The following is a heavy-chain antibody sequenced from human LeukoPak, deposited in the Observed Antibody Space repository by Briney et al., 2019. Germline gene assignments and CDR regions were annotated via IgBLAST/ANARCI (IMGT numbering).Heavy chain of an antibody. CDR1: GSSISSSSYY. Sequence: SETLSLTCTVSGSSISSSSYYWGWIRQPPGKGLEWIGSIYYSGSTYYNPSLKSRVTISVDTSKNQFSLKLSSVTAADTAVYYCAREGFIIEYCSGGSCHHRNNWFDPWGQGTLVTVSS. J-gene: IGHJ5*02. CDR2: IYYSGST. D-gene: IGHD2-15*01. CDR3: AREGFIIEYCSGGSCHHRNNWFDP. V-gene: IGHV4-39*07.